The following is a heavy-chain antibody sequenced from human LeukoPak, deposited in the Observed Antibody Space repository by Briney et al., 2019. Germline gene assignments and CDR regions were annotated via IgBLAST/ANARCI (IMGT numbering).Heavy chain of an antibody. D-gene: IGHD1-26*01. CDR2: IYYSGST. Sequence: SETLSLTCTVSGGSISSSSYYWGWIRQPPGKGLEWNGSIYYSGSTYYNPSLKSRVTISVDTSKNQFSLKLSSVTAADTAVYYCAREVVGATQLDYWGQGTLVTVSS. CDR3: AREVVGATQLDY. V-gene: IGHV4-39*07. J-gene: IGHJ4*02. CDR1: GGSISSSSYY.